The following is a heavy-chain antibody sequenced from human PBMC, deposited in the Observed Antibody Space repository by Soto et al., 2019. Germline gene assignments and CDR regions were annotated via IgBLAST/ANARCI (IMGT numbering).Heavy chain of an antibody. Sequence: SETLSLTCAVYGGSFSGYYWGWIRQPPGKGLEWIGEINHSGSTNYNPSLKSRVTISVDTSKNQFSLKLSSVTAADTAVYYCARGRRYSHGYENFYYYYYGMDVWGQGTTVTVSS. V-gene: IGHV4-34*01. CDR1: GGSFSGYY. CDR2: INHSGST. CDR3: ARGRRYSHGYENFYYYYYGMDV. J-gene: IGHJ6*02. D-gene: IGHD5-18*01.